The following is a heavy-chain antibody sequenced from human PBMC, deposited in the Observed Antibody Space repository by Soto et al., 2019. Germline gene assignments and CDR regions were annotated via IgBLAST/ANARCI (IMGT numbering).Heavy chain of an antibody. D-gene: IGHD6-19*01. CDR2: ISAYNGNT. V-gene: IGHV1-18*01. J-gene: IGHJ5*02. CDR3: ARDPNTHRLIAVAAHGGNWFDP. CDR1: GYTFTSYG. Sequence: ASVKVSCKASGYTFTSYGISWVRQAPGQGLEWMGWISAYNGNTNYAQKLQGRVTMTTDTSTSTAYMELRSLRSDDTAVYYCARDPNTHRLIAVAAHGGNWFDPWGQGTLVTVSS.